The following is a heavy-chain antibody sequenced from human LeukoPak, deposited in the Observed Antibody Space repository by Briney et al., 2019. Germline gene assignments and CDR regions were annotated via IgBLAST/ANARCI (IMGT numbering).Heavy chain of an antibody. CDR2: ITPTTSYI. D-gene: IGHD3-22*01. V-gene: IGHV3-21*01. CDR1: GLGFSSFS. CDR3: AKLRRTSDSSGYYYYYDY. J-gene: IGHJ4*02. Sequence: GGSLRLSCAASGLGFSSFSFNWIRQAPGKGLEWVSSITPTTSYIYYADSVRGRFTISRENAKNSLYLQMNSLRAEDTAVYYCAKLRRTSDSSGYYYYYDYWGQGTLVTVSS.